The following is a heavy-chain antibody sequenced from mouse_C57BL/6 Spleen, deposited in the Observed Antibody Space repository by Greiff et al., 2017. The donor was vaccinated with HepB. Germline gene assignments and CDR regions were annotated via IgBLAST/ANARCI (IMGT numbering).Heavy chain of an antibody. V-gene: IGHV1-69*01. CDR3: ARRYFLYAMDY. CDR1: GYTFTSYW. D-gene: IGHD1-1*01. CDR2: IDPSDSYT. Sequence: VKLQQPGAELVMPGASVKLSCKASGYTFTSYWMHWVKQRPGQGLEWIGEIDPSDSYTNYNQKFKGKSTLTVDKSSSTAYMQLSSLTSEDSAVYYCARRYFLYAMDYWGQGTSVTVSS. J-gene: IGHJ4*01.